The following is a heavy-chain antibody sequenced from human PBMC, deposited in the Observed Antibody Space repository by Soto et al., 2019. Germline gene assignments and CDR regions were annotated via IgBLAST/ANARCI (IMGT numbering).Heavy chain of an antibody. CDR3: VQSRCGGDCLEIYSSHAYNGLDV. V-gene: IGHV2-5*02. J-gene: IGHJ6*02. CDR2: LYWDDDK. D-gene: IGHD2-21*02. Sequence: QVTLKESGPTLVKPTQTLTLTCTVSGLSLRTTGVGVGWVRQPPGKALEWLALLYWDDDKRYSPSLRSRLTIAQDTSEKQVVLTMTNIDTVDTATYYCVQSRCGGDCLEIYSSHAYNGLDVWGQGTTVTVSS. CDR1: GLSLRTTGVG.